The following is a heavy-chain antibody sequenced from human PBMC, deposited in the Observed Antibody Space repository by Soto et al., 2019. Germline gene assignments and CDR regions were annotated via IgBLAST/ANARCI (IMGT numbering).Heavy chain of an antibody. J-gene: IGHJ4*02. CDR1: GFTFSNYA. Sequence: QVRLVESGGGVVQPGRSLRLSCAASGFTFSNYAIHWVRQAPGKGLEWVAVISYDGTNKYYTDSVRGRFTISRDNSKIALYLQMNSLRAEDTAVYFWARGLGGFDGDYNYSGYWGRGPLVTVSS. V-gene: IGHV3-30-3*01. CDR2: ISYDGTNK. D-gene: IGHD4-17*01. CDR3: ARGLGGFDGDYNYSGY.